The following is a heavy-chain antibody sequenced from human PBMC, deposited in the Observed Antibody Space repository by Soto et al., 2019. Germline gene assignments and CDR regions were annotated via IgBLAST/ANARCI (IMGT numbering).Heavy chain of an antibody. CDR1: GFTFSSYG. Sequence: GGSLRLSCAASGFTFSSYGMHWVRQAPGKGLEWVAVISYDGSNKYYADSVKGRFTISRDNSKNTLYLQMNSLRAEDTAVYYCAKDLGTIYCSGGSCYSNWFDPWGQGTLVTVSS. V-gene: IGHV3-30*18. CDR3: AKDLGTIYCSGGSCYSNWFDP. J-gene: IGHJ5*02. D-gene: IGHD2-15*01. CDR2: ISYDGSNK.